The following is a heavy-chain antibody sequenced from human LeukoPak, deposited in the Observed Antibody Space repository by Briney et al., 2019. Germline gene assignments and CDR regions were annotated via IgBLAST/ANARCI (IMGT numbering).Heavy chain of an antibody. V-gene: IGHV3-7*05. Sequence: AGGSLRLSCAASGFTFSGYWMGWVRQAPGKGLEWVASIIQDGSGKYYVDSVKGRFTISKDNAKNSLYLQMNSLRGEDTAVYFCVRVRRPSDCSGGICHWFDPWGQGTLVTVSS. CDR2: IIQDGSGK. J-gene: IGHJ5*02. CDR1: GFTFSGYW. CDR3: VRVRRPSDCSGGICHWFDP. D-gene: IGHD2-15*01.